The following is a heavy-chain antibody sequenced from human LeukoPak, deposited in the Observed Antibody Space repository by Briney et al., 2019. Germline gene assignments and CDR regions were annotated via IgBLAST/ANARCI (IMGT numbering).Heavy chain of an antibody. V-gene: IGHV1-8*01. CDR1: GYTFTSYD. CDR3: ARRATIFRVVRARYNWFDP. Sequence: ASVKVSCKASGYTFTSYDINWVRQATGQGLEWMGWMNPNSGNTGYAQKFQGRVTMTRNTSISTAYMELSSLRSEDTAVYYCARRATIFRVVRARYNWFDPWGQGTLVTVSS. J-gene: IGHJ5*02. CDR2: MNPNSGNT. D-gene: IGHD3-3*01.